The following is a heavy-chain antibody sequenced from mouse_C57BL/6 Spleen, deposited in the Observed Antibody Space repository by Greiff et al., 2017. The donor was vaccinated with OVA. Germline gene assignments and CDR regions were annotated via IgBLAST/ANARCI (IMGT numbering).Heavy chain of an antibody. D-gene: IGHD2-2*01. V-gene: IGHV1-26*01. Sequence: EVQLQQSGPELVKPGASVKISCKASGYTFTDYYMNWVKQSHGKSLEWIGDINPNNGGTSYNQKFKGKATLTVDKSSSTAYMELRSLTSEDSAVYYCARDGYGYPYAMDYWGQGTSVTVSS. CDR3: ARDGYGYPYAMDY. CDR1: GYTFTDYY. J-gene: IGHJ4*01. CDR2: INPNNGGT.